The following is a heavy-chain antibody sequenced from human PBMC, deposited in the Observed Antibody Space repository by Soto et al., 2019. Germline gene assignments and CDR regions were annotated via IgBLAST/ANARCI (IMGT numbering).Heavy chain of an antibody. CDR3: ARDLGGEYGDYGGFDY. J-gene: IGHJ4*02. D-gene: IGHD4-17*01. CDR1: GGSISSGGYY. CDR2: IYYSGST. Sequence: SETLSLTCTVSGGSISSGGYYWSWIRQHPGKGLEWIGYIYYSGSTYYNPSLKSRVTISVDTSKNQFSLKLSSVTAADTAVYYCARDLGGEYGDYGGFDYWGQGTLVTVSS. V-gene: IGHV4-31*03.